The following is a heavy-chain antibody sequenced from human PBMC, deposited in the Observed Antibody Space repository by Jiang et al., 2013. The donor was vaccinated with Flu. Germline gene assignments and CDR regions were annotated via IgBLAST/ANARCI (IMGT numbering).Heavy chain of an antibody. CDR3: AREIDYDSSPWGYFDL. J-gene: IGHJ2*01. Sequence: EYGPGLVKPSQTLSLTCTVSGGSISSGSYYWSWIRQPAGKGLEWIGRIYTSGSTNYNPSLKSRVTISVDTSKNQFSLKLSSVTAADTAVYYCAREIDYDSSPWGYFDLWGRGTLVTVSS. D-gene: IGHD3-22*01. V-gene: IGHV4-61*02. CDR1: GGSISSGSYY. CDR2: IYTSGST.